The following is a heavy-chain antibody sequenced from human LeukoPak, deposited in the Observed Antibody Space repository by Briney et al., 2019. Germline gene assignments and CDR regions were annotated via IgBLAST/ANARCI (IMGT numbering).Heavy chain of an antibody. V-gene: IGHV3-23*01. CDR3: AKDQVPGLRYFDWFGFDY. CDR1: GFPFCSYS. J-gene: IGHJ4*02. CDR2: ICGSGGST. D-gene: IGHD3-9*01. Sequence: GSLRPSCAASGFPFCSYSLSLVRQASGKGLEGVPAICGSGGSTYYADSVKGRFTISRDNSKNTLYLQMNSLRAEDTAVYYCAKDQVPGLRYFDWFGFDYWGQGTLVTVSS.